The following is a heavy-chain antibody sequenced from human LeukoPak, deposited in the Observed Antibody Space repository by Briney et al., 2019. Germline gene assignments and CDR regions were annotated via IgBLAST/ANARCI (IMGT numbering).Heavy chain of an antibody. D-gene: IGHD2-2*01. CDR2: IYHSGST. Sequence: PSQTLSLTCTVSGGSISSGGYYWSWIRQPPGKGLEWIGYIYHSGSTYYNPSLKSRVTISVDRSKNQFSLKLSSVTAADTAVYYCARDRAAGGYCSSTSCSFFDYWGQGTLVTVSS. CDR1: GGSISSGGYY. J-gene: IGHJ4*02. CDR3: ARDRAAGGYCSSTSCSFFDY. V-gene: IGHV4-30-2*01.